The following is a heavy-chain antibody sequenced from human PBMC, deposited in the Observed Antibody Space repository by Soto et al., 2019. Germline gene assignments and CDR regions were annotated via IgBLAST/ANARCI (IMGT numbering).Heavy chain of an antibody. V-gene: IGHV3-11*01. CDR2: ISNSGKIR. D-gene: IGHD3-16*01. CDR3: ARDHGGGGLTLES. Sequence: DLEESGGGLVKPGGSLRLSCIASGFTFSDYYMSWIRQAPGKGLEWVADISNSGKIRHHADSVEGRFTISRDNARDSLYLQMNSLRPEDSAIYYCARDHGGGGLTLESWGQGPLVTVSS. CDR1: GFTFSDYY. J-gene: IGHJ4*02.